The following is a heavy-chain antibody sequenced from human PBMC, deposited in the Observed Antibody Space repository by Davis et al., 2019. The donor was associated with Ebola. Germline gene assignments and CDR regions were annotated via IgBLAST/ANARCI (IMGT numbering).Heavy chain of an antibody. J-gene: IGHJ4*02. CDR1: GFTFSDYA. CDR2: ISHDGSNT. D-gene: IGHD2-2*01. CDR3: ARVSLPHCGSSCPPGYFHY. Sequence: PGGSLRLSCAASGFTFSDYALHWVRQAPVKGLEWVAVISHDGSNTYYADSVKGRFTISRDNSKNTLYLQMNSLRADDTAVYYCARVSLPHCGSSCPPGYFHYWGQGTLVTVSS. V-gene: IGHV3-30*14.